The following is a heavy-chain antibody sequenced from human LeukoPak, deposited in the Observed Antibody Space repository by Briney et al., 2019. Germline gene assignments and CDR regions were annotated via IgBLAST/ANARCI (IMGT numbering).Heavy chain of an antibody. J-gene: IGHJ4*02. D-gene: IGHD6-6*01. CDR2: ISSSSGYT. V-gene: IGHV3-21*01. Sequence: PGGSLRLSCAASGFTFSSYSMNWVRQAPGKGLEWVSSISSSSGYTYYADSVKGRFTISRDNAKNSLYLQMNSLRAEDTAVYYCARDIRGTNIAARPHYFDYWGQGTLVTVPS. CDR1: GFTFSSYS. CDR3: ARDIRGTNIAARPHYFDY.